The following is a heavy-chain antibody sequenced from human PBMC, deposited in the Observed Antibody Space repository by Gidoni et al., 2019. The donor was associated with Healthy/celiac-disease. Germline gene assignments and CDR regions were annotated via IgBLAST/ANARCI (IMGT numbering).Heavy chain of an antibody. CDR3: AKDLTGYCSGGSCYHYYYYGMDV. D-gene: IGHD2-15*01. J-gene: IGHJ6*02. CDR2: ISGSGGST. V-gene: IGHV3-23*01. Sequence: GLEWVSAISGSGGSTYYADSVKGRFTISRDNSKNTLYLQMNSLRAEDTAVYYCAKDLTGYCSGGSCYHYYYYGMDVWGQGTTVTVSS.